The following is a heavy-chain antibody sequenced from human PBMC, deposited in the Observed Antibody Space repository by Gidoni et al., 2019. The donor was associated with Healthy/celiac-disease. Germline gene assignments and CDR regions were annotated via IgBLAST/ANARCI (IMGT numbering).Heavy chain of an antibody. CDR3: AREYSYATQGFDY. D-gene: IGHD5-18*01. J-gene: IGHJ4*02. CDR2: INPSGGST. V-gene: IGHV1-46*03. Sequence: QVQLVQSGAEVKTHGDSVKVSCKASEYTLTSYYMHLVRQAPGQGLEWMGTINPSGGSTSYAQKFQGRVTMTRDTSTSTVYMELSSLRSEDTAVYYCAREYSYATQGFDYWGQGTLVTVSS. CDR1: EYTLTSYY.